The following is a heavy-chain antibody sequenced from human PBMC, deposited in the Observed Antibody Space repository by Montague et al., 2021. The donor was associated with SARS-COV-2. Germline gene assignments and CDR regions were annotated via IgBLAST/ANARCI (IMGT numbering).Heavy chain of an antibody. J-gene: IGHJ4*02. CDR3: SRSQDCSTTSCHFDY. CDR2: INHNGRT. D-gene: IGHD2-2*01. CDR1: GYSISSGDY. V-gene: IGHV4-38-2*02. Sequence: SETLSLTCTVSGYSISSGDYWGWIRQPPGKGLVWIGSINHNGRTYYNPSLKRRVTISVDTSKNQFSLKMSSVTAADTAVYYCSRSQDCSTTSCHFDYWGQGTMVTVSS.